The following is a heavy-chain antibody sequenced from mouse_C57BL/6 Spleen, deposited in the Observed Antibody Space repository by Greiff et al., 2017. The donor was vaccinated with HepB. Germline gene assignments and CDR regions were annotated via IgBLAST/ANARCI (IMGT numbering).Heavy chain of an antibody. D-gene: IGHD2-4*01. CDR3: ARGRDYDWYFDY. CDR2: INPNYGTT. CDR1: GYSFTDYN. V-gene: IGHV1-39*01. Sequence: VHVKQSGPELVKPGASVKISCKASGYSFTDYNMNWVKQSNGKSLEWIGVINPNYGTTSYNQKFKGKATLTVDQSSSTAYMQLNSLTSEDSAVYYCARGRDYDWYFDYWGQGTTLTVSS. J-gene: IGHJ2*01.